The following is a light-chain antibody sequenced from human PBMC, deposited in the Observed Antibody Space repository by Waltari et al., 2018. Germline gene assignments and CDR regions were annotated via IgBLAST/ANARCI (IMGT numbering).Light chain of an antibody. J-gene: IGLJ3*02. V-gene: IGLV1-40*01. CDR2: GNN. Sequence: QSVLTQPPSMSAAPGQRVTIPCTGSSSNIGAGHDVHWSQVFPGTAPKLLIYGNNNRPSGVPDRVSGSKSDTSASLAIGGLQAEDEADYYCQSFDIRLSGGVVFGGGTKVTVL. CDR1: SSNIGAGHD. CDR3: QSFDIRLSGGVV.